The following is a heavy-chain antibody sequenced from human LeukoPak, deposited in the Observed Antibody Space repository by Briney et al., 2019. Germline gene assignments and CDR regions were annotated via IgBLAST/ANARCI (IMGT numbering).Heavy chain of an antibody. Sequence: PGGSLRLSCAASGFTFSSYAMSWVRQAPGKGLECVSGISGSGGSTYYADSVKGRFTISRDNSKNTLYLQMNSLRAEDTAVYYCAKRVVYYFDYWGQGTLVTVSS. CDR2: ISGSGGST. J-gene: IGHJ4*02. CDR1: GFTFSSYA. D-gene: IGHD2-8*02. CDR3: AKRVVYYFDY. V-gene: IGHV3-23*01.